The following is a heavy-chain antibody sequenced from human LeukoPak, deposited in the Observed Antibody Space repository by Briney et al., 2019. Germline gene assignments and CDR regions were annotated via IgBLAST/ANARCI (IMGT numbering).Heavy chain of an antibody. J-gene: IGHJ4*02. Sequence: PSETLSLTCTVSGGSISSSSYYWGWIRQPPGKGLEWIGSIYYSGSTYYNPSLKSRVTISVDTSKNQFSLKLSSVTAADTAVYYCAAIRHAGANARFDYWGQGTLVTVSS. CDR3: AAIRHAGANARFDY. V-gene: IGHV4-39*07. CDR2: IYYSGST. D-gene: IGHD4/OR15-4a*01. CDR1: GGSISSSSYY.